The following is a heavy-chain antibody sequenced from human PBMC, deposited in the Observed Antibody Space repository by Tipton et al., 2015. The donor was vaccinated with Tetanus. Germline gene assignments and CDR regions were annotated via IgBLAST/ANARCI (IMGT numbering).Heavy chain of an antibody. CDR2: SWYDGTDK. V-gene: IGHV3-33*01. Sequence: CAASGFIFSSYGIHWVRQAPGKGLEWVAVSWYDGTDKYYADSVKGRFTISRDNSKNTLYLQMNSRRAEDRAVYYWGREADCSGGSCFSGDFDNWGQGTQVTVSS. CDR3: GREADCSGGSCFSGDFDN. CDR1: GFIFSSYG. D-gene: IGHD2-15*01. J-gene: IGHJ4*02.